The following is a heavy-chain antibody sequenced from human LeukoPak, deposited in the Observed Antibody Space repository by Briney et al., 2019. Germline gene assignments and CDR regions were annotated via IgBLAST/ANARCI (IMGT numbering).Heavy chain of an antibody. CDR3: AREYNGGLDY. CDR2: IETDGTTI. V-gene: IGHV3-74*01. D-gene: IGHD5-12*01. Sequence: GGSLRLSCAASGFTFSNYWMHWVRQTPGKGLVWVANIETDGTTIHYADSVKGRFTISRDNAENTVYLQMNSLRAEDTGVYHCAREYNGGLDYWGQGTLVTVSS. CDR1: GFTFSNYW. J-gene: IGHJ4*02.